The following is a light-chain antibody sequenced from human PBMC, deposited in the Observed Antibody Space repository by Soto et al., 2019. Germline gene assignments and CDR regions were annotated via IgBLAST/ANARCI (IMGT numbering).Light chain of an antibody. CDR1: SSNIGSFS. CDR2: SNN. V-gene: IGLV1-44*01. CDR3: SSYAGSNLWV. Sequence: QSVLTQPPSASGTPGQRVTISCSGSSSNIGSFSVNWYQQFPGTAPKLLIYSNNQRPSGVPDRFSGSKSGTSASLAISGLQSGDEADYYCSSYAGSNLWVFGGGTKLTVL. J-gene: IGLJ3*02.